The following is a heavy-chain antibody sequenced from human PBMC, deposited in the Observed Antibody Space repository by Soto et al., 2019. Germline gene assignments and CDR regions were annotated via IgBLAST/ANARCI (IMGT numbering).Heavy chain of an antibody. J-gene: IGHJ4*02. CDR2: TYYRSKWYN. CDR3: ARDGTGYCSGGSCYTFDY. CDR1: GDSVSSNSAA. D-gene: IGHD2-15*01. Sequence: SPTLSLTCAISGDSVSSNSAAWNWIRQSPSRGLEWLGRTYYRSKWYNDYAVSVKSRITINPDTSKNQFSLQLNSVTPEDTAVYYCARDGTGYCSGGSCYTFDYWGQGTLVTVSS. V-gene: IGHV6-1*01.